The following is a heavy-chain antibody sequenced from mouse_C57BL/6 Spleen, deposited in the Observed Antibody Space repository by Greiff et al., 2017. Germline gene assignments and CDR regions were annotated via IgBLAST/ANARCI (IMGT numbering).Heavy chain of an antibody. D-gene: IGHD2-5*01. CDR3: ARSRGYSNFFDD. J-gene: IGHJ2*01. V-gene: IGHV1-18*01. CDR2: INPNNGGT. CDR1: GYTFTDYN. Sequence: EVQLQQSGPELVKPGASVKIPCKASGYTFTDYNMDWVKQSHGKSLEWIGDINPNNGGTIYNQKFKGKATWTVDKSSSTAYMELRSLTSEDTAVYYCARSRGYSNFFDDWGQGTTLTVSS.